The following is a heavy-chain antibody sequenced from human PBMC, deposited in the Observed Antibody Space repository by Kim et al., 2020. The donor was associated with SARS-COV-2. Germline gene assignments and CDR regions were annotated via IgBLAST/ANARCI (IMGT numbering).Heavy chain of an antibody. V-gene: IGHV3-33*06. CDR3: AKDLSRYSGYDYPHYYYYGMDV. CDR2: IWYDGSNK. CDR1: GFTFSSYG. J-gene: IGHJ6*02. Sequence: GGSLRLSCAASGFTFSSYGMHWVRQAPGKGLEWVAVIWYDGSNKYYADSVKGRFTISRDNSKNTLYLQMNSLRAEDTAVYYCAKDLSRYSGYDYPHYYYYGMDVWGQGTTVTVSS. D-gene: IGHD5-12*01.